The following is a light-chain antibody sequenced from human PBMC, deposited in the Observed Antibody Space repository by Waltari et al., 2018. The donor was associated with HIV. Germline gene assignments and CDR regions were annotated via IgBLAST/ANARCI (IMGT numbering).Light chain of an antibody. Sequence: QSALTQPRSVSGSPAQSVPISCTETHSDFGGYYCLPWYQQHPGKVPTLMFYDVSTRPSGVPDRFSASKSDTTASLTISGLQADDEAYYYCCSYVGNCTWVFGGGTILTVL. V-gene: IGLV2-11*01. CDR3: CSYVGNCTWV. J-gene: IGLJ3*02. CDR2: DVS. CDR1: HSDFGGYYC.